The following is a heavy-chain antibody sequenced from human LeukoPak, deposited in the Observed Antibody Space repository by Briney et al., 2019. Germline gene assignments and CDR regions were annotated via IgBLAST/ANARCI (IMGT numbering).Heavy chain of an antibody. CDR2: IIPIFGTA. V-gene: IGHV1-69*01. CDR1: GGTFSSYA. Sequence: ASVKVSCKASGGTFSSYAISWVRQAPGQGLEWMGGIIPIFGTANYAQKFQGRVTITADESRSTAYMELSSLRSEDTAVYYCARDGHNYYDSSGYYSCDYWGQGTLVTVSS. J-gene: IGHJ4*02. CDR3: ARDGHNYYDSSGYYSCDY. D-gene: IGHD3-22*01.